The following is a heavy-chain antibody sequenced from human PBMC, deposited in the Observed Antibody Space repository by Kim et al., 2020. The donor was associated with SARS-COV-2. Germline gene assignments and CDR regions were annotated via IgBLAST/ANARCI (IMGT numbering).Heavy chain of an antibody. CDR1: GGSISNYY. Sequence: SETLSLTCTVSGGSISNYYWNWIRQPPGKGPEWIGYIYNSGSTNYNPSLKSRVTISVDTSKNQFSLELTSVTAADTAVYYCARGWGGIVSFWGQGTLVTVSS. V-gene: IGHV4-59*13. J-gene: IGHJ4*02. CDR3: ARGWGGIVSF. CDR2: IYNSGST. D-gene: IGHD3-16*01.